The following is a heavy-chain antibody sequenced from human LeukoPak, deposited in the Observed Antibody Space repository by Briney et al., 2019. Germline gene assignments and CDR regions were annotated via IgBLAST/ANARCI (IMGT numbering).Heavy chain of an antibody. J-gene: IGHJ4*02. CDR1: GYTFTSYD. Sequence: ASVKVSCKASGYTFTSYDINWVRQDTAQRLEWLGWVKPNSGNTGYAQKFQGRVTMTRNTSISTAYMELSSLRSEDTAVYYCARSASARKWLRFRYFDYWGQGTLVTVSS. CDR3: ARSASARKWLRFRYFDY. D-gene: IGHD5-12*01. CDR2: VKPNSGNT. V-gene: IGHV1-8*01.